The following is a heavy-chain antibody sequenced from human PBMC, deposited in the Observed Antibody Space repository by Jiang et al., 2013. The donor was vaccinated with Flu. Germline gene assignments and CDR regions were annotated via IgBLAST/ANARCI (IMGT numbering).Heavy chain of an antibody. J-gene: IGHJ6*02. CDR1: GYTFTSYG. D-gene: IGHD3-9*01. Sequence: SVKVSCKASGYTFTSYGISWVRQAPGQGLEWMGWISAYNGNTNYAQKLQGRVTMTTDTSTSTAYMELRSLRSDDTAVYYCARVSPPYDILTGYYIGGFYYYYYGMDVWGQGTTVTVSS. V-gene: IGHV1-18*04. CDR2: ISAYNGNT. CDR3: ARVSPPYDILTGYYIGGFYYYYYGMDV.